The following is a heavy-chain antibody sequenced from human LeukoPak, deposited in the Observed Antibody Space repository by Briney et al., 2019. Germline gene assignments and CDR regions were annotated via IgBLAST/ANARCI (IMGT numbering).Heavy chain of an antibody. Sequence: ASVKVSCKASGYTFTSYGVTWVRQAPGQGLEWMGWISAYNGNTNYAQNFQGRVTMTTDTSTSTAYMELSRLRSDDTAVYYCARIARKEWGFDYWGQGTLVTVSS. V-gene: IGHV1-18*01. D-gene: IGHD2-21*01. CDR3: ARIARKEWGFDY. CDR2: ISAYNGNT. CDR1: GYTFTSYG. J-gene: IGHJ4*02.